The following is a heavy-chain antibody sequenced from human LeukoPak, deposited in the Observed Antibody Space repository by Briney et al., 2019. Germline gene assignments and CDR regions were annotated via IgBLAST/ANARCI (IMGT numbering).Heavy chain of an antibody. CDR3: ARDRQQLVLRNWFDP. V-gene: IGHV1-2*02. J-gene: IGHJ5*02. CDR2: INPNSGGT. CDR1: GYTFTGYY. D-gene: IGHD6-13*01. Sequence: GASVKVSCKASGYTFTGYYMHWVRQAPGQGLEWMGGINPNSGGTNYAQKFQGRVTMTRDTSISTAYMELSRLRSDDTAAYYCARDRQQLVLRNWFDPWGQGTLVTVSS.